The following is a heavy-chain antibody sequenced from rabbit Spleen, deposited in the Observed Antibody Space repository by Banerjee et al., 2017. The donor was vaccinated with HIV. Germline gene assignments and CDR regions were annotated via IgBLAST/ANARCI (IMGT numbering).Heavy chain of an antibody. V-gene: IGHV1S47*01. CDR3: VREVAGKFYL. J-gene: IGHJ4*01. CDR1: GFDFSSYG. CDR2: IDPVFGST. D-gene: IGHD4-1*01. Sequence: QEQLVESGGGLVQPGGSLKVSCKASGFDFSSYGVSWVRQAPGKGLEWIGYIDPVFGSTNYANSVKGRFTISGDNAQNTVFLQMTSLTAADTATYFCVREVAGKFYLWGPGTLVTVS.